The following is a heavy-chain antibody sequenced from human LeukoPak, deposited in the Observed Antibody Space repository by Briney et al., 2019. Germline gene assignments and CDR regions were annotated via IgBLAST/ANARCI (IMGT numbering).Heavy chain of an antibody. V-gene: IGHV4-59*01. Sequence: PSETLSLTCTVSGGSISSYYWSWIRQPPGKGLEWIGYIYYSGSTNYNPSLKSRVTISVDTSKNQFSLKLSSVTAADTAVYYCARLSYYYDSSGYQEAFDIWGQGTMVTVSS. CDR3: ARLSYYYDSSGYQEAFDI. CDR2: IYYSGST. D-gene: IGHD3-22*01. CDR1: GGSISSYY. J-gene: IGHJ3*02.